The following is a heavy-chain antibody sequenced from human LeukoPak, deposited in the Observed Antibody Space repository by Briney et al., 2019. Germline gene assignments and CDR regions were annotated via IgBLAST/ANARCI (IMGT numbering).Heavy chain of an antibody. CDR2: INHSGST. CDR3: ARAHDY. CDR1: GGSISSYY. V-gene: IGHV4-34*01. Sequence: SETLSLTCAVYGGSISSYYWSWIRQPPGKGLEWIGEINHSGSTNYNPSLRSRVTISVDTSKNQFSLKLSSMTAADTAVYYCARAHDYWGQGTLVTVSS. J-gene: IGHJ4*02.